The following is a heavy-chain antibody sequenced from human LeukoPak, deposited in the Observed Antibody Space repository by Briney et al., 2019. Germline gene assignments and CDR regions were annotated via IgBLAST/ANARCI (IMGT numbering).Heavy chain of an antibody. CDR1: GFTFSSYA. CDR3: AKDRYYDFWSGYTFDY. D-gene: IGHD3-3*01. CDR2: ISGSGGST. Sequence: GGSLRLSCAASGFTFSSYAMSWVRQAPGKGLEWVSAISGSGGSTYYADSVKGRFTISRDNSKNTLYLQVNSLRAEDTAVYYCAKDRYYDFWSGYTFDYWGQGTLVTVSS. J-gene: IGHJ4*02. V-gene: IGHV3-23*01.